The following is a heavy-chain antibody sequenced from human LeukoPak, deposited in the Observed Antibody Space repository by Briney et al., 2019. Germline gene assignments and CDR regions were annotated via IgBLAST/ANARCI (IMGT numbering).Heavy chain of an antibody. CDR2: ICGRGGNA. CDR3: AKGSGDSCFSPLDS. D-gene: IGHD2-15*01. CDR1: GFTLTSYA. J-gene: IGHJ4*02. Sequence: GGSLRLSCAASGFTLTSYAMSWVRQAPGKGLQWVSLICGRGGNAYYADSVKGRFTISRDNSKNTLSLQMNSLRAEDTAVYFCAKGSGDSCFSPLDSWGQGTLVTVSS. V-gene: IGHV3-23*01.